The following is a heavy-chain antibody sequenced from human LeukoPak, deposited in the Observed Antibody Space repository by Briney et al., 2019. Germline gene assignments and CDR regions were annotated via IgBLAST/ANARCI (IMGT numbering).Heavy chain of an antibody. Sequence: GGSLRLSCAASGFTFSSYGMHWVRQAPGKGLEWVAVISYDGSNKYYADSVKGRFTISRDNSKNTLYLQMNSLRAEDTAVYYCAKDPPPGYSSSRMEYNWFDPWGQGTLVTVSS. CDR2: ISYDGSNK. V-gene: IGHV3-30*18. CDR3: AKDPPPGYSSSRMEYNWFDP. D-gene: IGHD6-13*01. J-gene: IGHJ5*02. CDR1: GFTFSSYG.